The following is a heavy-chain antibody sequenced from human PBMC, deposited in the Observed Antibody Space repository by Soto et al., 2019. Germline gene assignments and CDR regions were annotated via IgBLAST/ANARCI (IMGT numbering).Heavy chain of an antibody. D-gene: IGHD2-2*01. CDR2: IYYSGST. CDR3: ARTNIVVVPDAMYNWFDP. J-gene: IGHJ5*02. V-gene: IGHV4-30-4*01. CDR1: GGTISSGDSP. Sequence: SETLSLTCTASGGTISSGDSPWSWIPQPQGEGLEWIGYIYYSGSTYYNPSLKSRVTISVDTSKNQFSLKLSSVTAADTAVYYCARTNIVVVPDAMYNWFDPWGQGTLVPVSS.